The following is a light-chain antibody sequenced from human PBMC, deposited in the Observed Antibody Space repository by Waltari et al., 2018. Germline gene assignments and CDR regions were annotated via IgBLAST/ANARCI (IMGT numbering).Light chain of an antibody. CDR1: QSVSSS. J-gene: IGKJ1*01. CDR3: QQNSNWPQ. Sequence: EIVMTQSPATLSLSPGERATLSCRASQSVSSSLAWYQQKPGQAPRLLIYGASSRATGIPDRFSGSGSGTEFTLTISSLEPEDVAGYYCQQNSNWPQFGQGTKVEIK. CDR2: GAS. V-gene: IGKV3D-15*01.